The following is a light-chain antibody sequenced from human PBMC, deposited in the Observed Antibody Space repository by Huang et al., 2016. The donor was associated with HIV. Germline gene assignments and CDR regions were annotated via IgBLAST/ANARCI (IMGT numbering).Light chain of an antibody. CDR3: LQYYSVPQT. Sequence: DIVMTQSPDSLAVSPGERATINYKSSQTVLYSLNKKNYLAWFQQKPGRPPKVLIYWATTRESGVTDRFSGSGSGTDFTLTINNLQAEDVAVYFCLQYYSVPQTFGHGTKVEIK. CDR1: QTVLYSLNKKNY. CDR2: WAT. V-gene: IGKV4-1*01. J-gene: IGKJ1*01.